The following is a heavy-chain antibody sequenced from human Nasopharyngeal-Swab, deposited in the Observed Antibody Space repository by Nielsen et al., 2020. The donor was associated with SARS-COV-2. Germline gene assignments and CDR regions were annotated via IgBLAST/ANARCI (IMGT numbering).Heavy chain of an antibody. CDR1: GYTFNNYY. CDR3: ARRGRCSGSSCDTDV. Sequence: ASVKVSCKASGYTFNNYYIHWVRQAPGQGLEWMGMINPGSGGTTYAQKFQGRVTMTRDTSTSTVFMDLSSLRSEDTAVYYCARRGRCSGSSCDTDVWGQGTTVTVPS. CDR2: INPGSGGT. J-gene: IGHJ6*02. D-gene: IGHD2-2*02. V-gene: IGHV1-46*02.